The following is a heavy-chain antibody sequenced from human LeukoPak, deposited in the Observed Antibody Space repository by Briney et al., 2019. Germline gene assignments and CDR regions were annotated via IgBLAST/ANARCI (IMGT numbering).Heavy chain of an antibody. CDR2: IYHSGST. V-gene: IGHV4-30-2*01. CDR3: ARGSLRFLGWLLEFDY. J-gene: IGHJ4*02. CDR1: GGSIRSGGYS. D-gene: IGHD3-3*01. Sequence: PSETLSLTCAVSGGSIRSGGYSWSWIRQPPGKGLEWIGYIYHSGSTYYNPSLKSRVTISVDRSKNQFSLKLSSVTAADTAVYYCARGSLRFLGWLLEFDYWGQGTLVTVSS.